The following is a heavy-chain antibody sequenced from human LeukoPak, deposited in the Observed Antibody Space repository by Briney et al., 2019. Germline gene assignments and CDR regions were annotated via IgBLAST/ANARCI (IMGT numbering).Heavy chain of an antibody. CDR3: AKYSSGWGLRGV. CDR2: ISYDGSNK. CDR1: GFTFSSYA. D-gene: IGHD6-19*01. Sequence: GGSLRLSCAASGFTFSSYAMHWVRQAPGKGLEWVAVISYDGSNKYYADSVKGRFTISRDNSKNTLYLQMNSLRAEDTAVYYCAKYSSGWGLRGVWGQGTTVTVSS. J-gene: IGHJ6*02. V-gene: IGHV3-30-3*01.